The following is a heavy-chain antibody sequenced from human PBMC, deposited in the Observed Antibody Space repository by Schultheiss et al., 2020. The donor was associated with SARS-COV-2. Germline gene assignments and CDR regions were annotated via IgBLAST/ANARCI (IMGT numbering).Heavy chain of an antibody. D-gene: IGHD6-19*01. Sequence: GGSLRLSCAASGFTFSDYYMSWIRQAPGKGLEWVSYISSSGSIIYYVDSVKGRFTISRDNAKNSLCLQMNSLRGEDTAVYYCARGPPYSSGAADYWGQGTLVTVSS. V-gene: IGHV3-11*01. J-gene: IGHJ4*02. CDR1: GFTFSDYY. CDR2: ISSSGSII. CDR3: ARGPPYSSGAADY.